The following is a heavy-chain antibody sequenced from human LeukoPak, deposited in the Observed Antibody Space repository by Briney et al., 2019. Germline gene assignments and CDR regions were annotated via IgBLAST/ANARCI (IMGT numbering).Heavy chain of an antibody. D-gene: IGHD2-21*02. CDR1: GFTFSSYF. J-gene: IGHJ1*01. V-gene: IGHV3-74*03. CDR2: VSNDGTYT. CDR3: AITVDCRATTDFYSYFHH. Sequence: AGGSLRLSCAASGFTFSSYFMHWVRQAPGKGLVWVSRVSNDGTYTEYADSVKGRFTISRDNAKDTLYLQVNSLRAEDTAVYYCAITVDCRATTDFYSYFHHWGQGTLVTVSS.